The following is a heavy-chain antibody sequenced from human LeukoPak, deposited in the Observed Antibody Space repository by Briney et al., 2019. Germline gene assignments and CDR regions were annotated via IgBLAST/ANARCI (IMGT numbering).Heavy chain of an antibody. CDR3: AKDRLIAARPGGCGY. J-gene: IGHJ4*02. Sequence: GGSLRLSCAASGFTFSSYGMRWVRQAPGKGLEWVAFIRYDGSNKYYADSVKGRFTISRDNSKNTLYLQMNSLRAEDTAVYYCAKDRLIAARPGGCGYWGQGTLVTVSS. CDR1: GFTFSSYG. CDR2: IRYDGSNK. V-gene: IGHV3-30*02. D-gene: IGHD6-6*01.